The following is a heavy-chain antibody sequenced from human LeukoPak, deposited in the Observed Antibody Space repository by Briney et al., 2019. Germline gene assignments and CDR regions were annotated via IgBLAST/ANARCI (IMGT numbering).Heavy chain of an antibody. Sequence: SETLSLTCTVSGGSVSSGSYYWSWIRQPPGKGLEWIGYIYYSGSTNYNPSLKSRVTISVDTPKNQFSLKLSSVTAADTAVYYCAVEWIPGDNMGYLDYWGQGTLVTVSS. CDR2: IYYSGST. J-gene: IGHJ4*02. V-gene: IGHV4-61*01. CDR1: GGSVSSGSYY. CDR3: AVEWIPGDNMGYLDY. D-gene: IGHD1-1*01.